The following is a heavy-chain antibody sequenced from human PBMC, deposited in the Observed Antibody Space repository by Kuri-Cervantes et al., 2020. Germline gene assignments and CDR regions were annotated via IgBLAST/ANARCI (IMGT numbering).Heavy chain of an antibody. J-gene: IGHJ3*02. CDR3: ARLMVGNYYDAFDI. CDR1: GYSISSGYY. D-gene: IGHD4-11*01. Sequence: AETLSLMCAVSGYSISSGYYLGWIRQPPGKGLEWIGSIYRSGSTYYNPSLKSRVTISVDTSKNQFSLTLSSVTAADTAVYYCARLMVGNYYDAFDIWGQGTMVTVSS. V-gene: IGHV4-38-2*01. CDR2: IYRSGST.